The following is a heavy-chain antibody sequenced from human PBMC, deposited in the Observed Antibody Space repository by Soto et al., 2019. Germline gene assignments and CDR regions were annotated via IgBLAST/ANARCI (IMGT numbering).Heavy chain of an antibody. D-gene: IGHD6-19*01. CDR2: FSAGGSR. CDR3: AKDRGSGGIVAGTPDY. J-gene: IGHJ4*02. V-gene: IGHV3-23*01. CDR1: GFTVSSSA. Sequence: GGSLRLSCAASGFTVSSSAMIWVRQAPGKGLEWVATFSAGGSRYYADSVKGRFTISRNSSQNTLYLQMNGLRAEDTALYYCAKDRGSGGIVAGTPDYWGQGTLVT.